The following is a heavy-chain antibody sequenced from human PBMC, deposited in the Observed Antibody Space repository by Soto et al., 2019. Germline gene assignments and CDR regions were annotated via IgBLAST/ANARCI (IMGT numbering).Heavy chain of an antibody. CDR2: IYTGGTT. J-gene: IGHJ5*02. Sequence: EVQLVESGGGLIQPGGSLRLSCAASGFTVSSDYMSWVRQAPGKGLEWVSVIYTGGTTYYADSVKGRFTFSRDNSRITLYLQRNSLRAEDTAVYYCARAYGGNPALFDPWGQGTLVTVSS. CDR1: GFTVSSDY. D-gene: IGHD4-17*01. V-gene: IGHV3-53*01. CDR3: ARAYGGNPALFDP.